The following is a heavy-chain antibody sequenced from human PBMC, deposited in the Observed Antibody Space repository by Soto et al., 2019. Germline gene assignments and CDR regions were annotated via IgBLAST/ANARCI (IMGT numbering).Heavy chain of an antibody. J-gene: IGHJ6*02. CDR1: GGTFSSYA. V-gene: IGHV1-69*13. CDR3: AREETKENSSPSDGMDV. Sequence: SVTVSCKPSGGTFSSYAISWVRQAPGQGLEWMGGIIPIFGTANYAQKFQGRVTITADESTSTAYMELSSLRSEDAAVYYCAREETKENSSPSDGMDVWGQGTTVTVSS. CDR2: IIPIFGTA. D-gene: IGHD6-13*01.